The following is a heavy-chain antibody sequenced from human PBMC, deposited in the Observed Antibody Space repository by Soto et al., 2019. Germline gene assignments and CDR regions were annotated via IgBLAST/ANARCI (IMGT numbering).Heavy chain of an antibody. V-gene: IGHV1-2*04. CDR2: INPKSGGT. CDR3: ARGDSTDCSNGVCSFFYNHDMDV. D-gene: IGHD2-8*01. Sequence: ASVQVSCRXSGYSFTYYHIHWVRQAPGQGLEWLGRINPKSGGTSTAQKFQGWVTMTTDTSISTASMELTRLTSDDTAIYYCARGDSTDCSNGVCSFFYNHDMDVWGQGTTVTVSS. J-gene: IGHJ6*02. CDR1: GYSFTYYH.